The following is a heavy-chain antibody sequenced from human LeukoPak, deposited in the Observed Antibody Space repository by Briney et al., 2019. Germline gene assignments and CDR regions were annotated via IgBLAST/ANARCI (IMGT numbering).Heavy chain of an antibody. V-gene: IGHV4-4*07. CDR2: IYTSGST. Sequence: SETLSLTCAVYGGSFSGYYWNWIRQPAGKGLEWIGRIYTSGSTNYKSSLKSRVTMSVDTSKNQFSLKLSSVTAADTAVYYCARDKSRTYGSADAFDIWGQGTMVTVSS. CDR3: ARDKSRTYGSADAFDI. J-gene: IGHJ3*02. CDR1: GGSFSGYY. D-gene: IGHD3-10*01.